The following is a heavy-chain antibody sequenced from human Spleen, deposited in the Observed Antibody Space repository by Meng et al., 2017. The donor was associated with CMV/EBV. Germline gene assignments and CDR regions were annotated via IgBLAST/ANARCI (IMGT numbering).Heavy chain of an antibody. CDR3: ARVPAHNSASSVYDDGFDV. CDR1: GYIFGTYD. Sequence: ASVKVSCKASGYIFGTYDINWLRQATGQGLEWLGWMNPYSGNTGFAQKFQGRVSITRDTSISTAYMQLSGLRSEDTAVYYCARVPAHNSASSVYDDGFDVWGQGTMVTVSS. CDR2: MNPYSGNT. V-gene: IGHV1-8*03. J-gene: IGHJ3*01. D-gene: IGHD2/OR15-2a*01.